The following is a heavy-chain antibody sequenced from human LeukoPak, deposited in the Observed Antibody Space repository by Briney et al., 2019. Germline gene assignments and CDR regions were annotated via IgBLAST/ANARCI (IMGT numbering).Heavy chain of an antibody. CDR1: GGSISSSSYY. D-gene: IGHD3-10*02. Sequence: SETLSLTCTVSGGSISSSSYYWGWIRQPPGKGLEWIGSIYYSGSTYYNPSLKSRVTISVDTSKNQFSLKLSSVTAADTAVCYCARGQMFSDPPSGVRFDYWGQGTLVTVSS. CDR2: IYYSGST. CDR3: ARGQMFSDPPSGVRFDY. V-gene: IGHV4-39*07. J-gene: IGHJ4*02.